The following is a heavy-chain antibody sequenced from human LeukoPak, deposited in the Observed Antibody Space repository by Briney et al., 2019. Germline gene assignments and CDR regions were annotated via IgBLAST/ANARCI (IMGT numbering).Heavy chain of an antibody. CDR2: INPSGGST. Sequence: ASVKVSCKTSGYTFTSDYMDGVRQAPGQGREWMGIINPSGGSTSYAQKFQGRVTMTRATSTSTVYMELSSLRSEDTAVYYCARSNNYYASSGYYAKTRRDFDYWGQGTLGAVSS. V-gene: IGHV1-46*01. J-gene: IGHJ4*02. CDR1: GYTFTSDY. CDR3: ARSNNYYASSGYYAKTRRDFDY. D-gene: IGHD3-22*01.